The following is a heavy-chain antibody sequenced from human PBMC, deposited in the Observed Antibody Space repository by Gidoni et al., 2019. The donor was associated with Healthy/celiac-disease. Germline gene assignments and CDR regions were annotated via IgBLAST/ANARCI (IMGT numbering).Heavy chain of an antibody. CDR2: IPYSGST. CDR1: AGYISSAGYY. V-gene: IGHV4-31*03. D-gene: IGHD6-13*01. J-gene: IGHJ3*02. Sequence: QVPLQESGPGLVKPSQTLSLTCTVSAGYISSAGYYWSWIRQHPGKGLEWIGYIPYSGSTYYNPSLQSRVFISVDTSKNQFSLKVSSVTAADTAVYFCARGSRDYSTTWTDAFSIWGQGTMVTVSS. CDR3: ARGSRDYSTTWTDAFSI.